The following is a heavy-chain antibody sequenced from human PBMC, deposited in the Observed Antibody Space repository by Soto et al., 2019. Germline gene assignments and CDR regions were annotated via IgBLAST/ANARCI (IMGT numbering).Heavy chain of an antibody. J-gene: IGHJ6*03. CDR2: MNPNSGNT. V-gene: IGHV1-8*01. CDR3: ARDSKYDFWSGSKASYYYYYYMDV. Sequence: ASVKVSCKASGYTFTSYDINWVRQATGQGLEWMGWMNPNSGNTGYAQKFQGRVTMTRNTSISTAYMELSSLRSADTAVYYCARDSKYDFWSGSKASYYYYYYMDVWGKGTTVTVSS. CDR1: GYTFTSYD. D-gene: IGHD3-3*01.